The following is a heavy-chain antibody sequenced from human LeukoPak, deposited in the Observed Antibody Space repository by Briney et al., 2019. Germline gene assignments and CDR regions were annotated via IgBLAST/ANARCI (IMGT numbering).Heavy chain of an antibody. J-gene: IGHJ4*02. D-gene: IGHD6-13*01. V-gene: IGHV4-39*01. CDR2: IYYSGNT. CDR3: ARHIPDIAAAGTGYFDY. CDR1: GGSISSSSYY. Sequence: PSETLSLTCTVSGGSISSSSYYWGWIRQPPGEGLEWIGSIYYSGNTYYNPSLKSRVTISVDTSKNQFSLKLSSVTAADTAVYYCARHIPDIAAAGTGYFDYWGQGTLVTVSS.